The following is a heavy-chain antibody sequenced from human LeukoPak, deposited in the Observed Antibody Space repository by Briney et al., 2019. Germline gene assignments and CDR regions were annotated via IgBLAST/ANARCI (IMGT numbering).Heavy chain of an antibody. CDR1: GFTFSNYG. J-gene: IGHJ4*02. D-gene: IGHD6-13*01. CDR3: ARDRDVYSSRWNRNFAY. V-gene: IGHV3-33*01. Sequence: GGSLRLSCAASGFTFSNYGMHWVRQAPGKGLEWVTIIWYDGSNEYYADSVKGRLTISRDNSKNTLYLQMNSLRAEDTAVYYCARDRDVYSSRWNRNFAYWGQGTLVTVSA. CDR2: IWYDGSNE.